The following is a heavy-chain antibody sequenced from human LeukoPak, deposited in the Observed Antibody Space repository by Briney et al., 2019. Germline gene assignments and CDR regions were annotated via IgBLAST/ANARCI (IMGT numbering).Heavy chain of an antibody. J-gene: IGHJ6*02. V-gene: IGHV1-2*04. D-gene: IGHD5-24*01. Sequence: ASVKVSCKASGYTFTGYYMHWVRQAPGQGLEWMGWINPNSGGTNYAQKFQGWVTMTRDTSISTAYMELSRLRSDDTAVYYCARGEMFTRGHYYYGMDVWGQGTTVTVSS. CDR3: ARGEMFTRGHYYYGMDV. CDR1: GYTFTGYY. CDR2: INPNSGGT.